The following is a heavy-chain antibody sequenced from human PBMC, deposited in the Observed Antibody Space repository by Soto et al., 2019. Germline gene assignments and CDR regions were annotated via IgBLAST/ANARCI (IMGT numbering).Heavy chain of an antibody. V-gene: IGHV3-7*05. D-gene: IGHD5-12*01. J-gene: IGHJ4*02. Sequence: GGSLRLSCAASGFTFSSYWMSWVRQAPGKGLEWVANIKQDGSEKYYVDSVKGRFTISRDNAKNSLYLQMNSLRAEDTAVYYCASSPREMATMYFDYWGQGTLVTVSS. CDR2: IKQDGSEK. CDR1: GFTFSSYW. CDR3: ASSPREMATMYFDY.